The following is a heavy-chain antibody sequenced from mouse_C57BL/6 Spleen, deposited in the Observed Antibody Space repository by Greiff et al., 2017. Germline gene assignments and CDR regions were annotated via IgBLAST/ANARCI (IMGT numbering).Heavy chain of an antibody. V-gene: IGHV1-52*01. D-gene: IGHD1-1*01. Sequence: VKLQQPGAELVRPGSSVKLSCKASGYTFTSYWMHWVKQRPIQGLEWIGNIDPSDSETHYNQKFKDKATLTVDKSSSTAYMQLSSLTSEDSAVYYCARNYYGSSWYFDVWGTGTTVTVSS. CDR2: IDPSDSET. J-gene: IGHJ1*03. CDR3: ARNYYGSSWYFDV. CDR1: GYTFTSYW.